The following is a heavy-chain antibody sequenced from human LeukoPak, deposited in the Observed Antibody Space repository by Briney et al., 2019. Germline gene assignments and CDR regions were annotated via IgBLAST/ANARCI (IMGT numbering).Heavy chain of an antibody. V-gene: IGHV1-18*04. CDR3: ARDSLLLWFEKDYFDY. CDR1: GYTFTSYG. Sequence: ASVKVSCKASGYTFTSYGISWVRQAPGQGLEWMGWISAYNGNTNYAQKLQGRVTMTTDTSTSTAYMELRSLRSDHTAVYYRARDSLLLWFEKDYFDYWGQGTLVTVSS. CDR2: ISAYNGNT. J-gene: IGHJ4*02. D-gene: IGHD3-10*01.